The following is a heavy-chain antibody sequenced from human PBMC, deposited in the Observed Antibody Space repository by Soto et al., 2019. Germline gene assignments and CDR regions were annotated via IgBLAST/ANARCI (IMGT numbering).Heavy chain of an antibody. V-gene: IGHV4-39*01. CDR3: ARLVRSVRPRIAVAGFDY. CDR2: IYYSGTT. J-gene: IGHJ4*02. D-gene: IGHD6-19*01. CDR1: GGSISSCTYS. Sequence: SETLSLTCAVSGGSISSCTYSWGWIRQPPGKGLEWIGTIYYSGTTYYNPSLKSRVTISVDTSKNQFSLKLTSVTVADTAVYNCARLVRSVRPRIAVAGFDYWAREPWSPSPQ.